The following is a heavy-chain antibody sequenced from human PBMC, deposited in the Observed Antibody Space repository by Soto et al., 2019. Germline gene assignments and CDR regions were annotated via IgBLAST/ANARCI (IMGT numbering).Heavy chain of an antibody. CDR3: AADIVVVPAAMSGADEYYYYGMDV. J-gene: IGHJ6*02. CDR2: IIPIFGTA. CDR1: GGTFSSYA. D-gene: IGHD2-2*01. V-gene: IGHV1-69*13. Sequence: ASVKVSCKASGGTFSSYAISWVRQAPGQGLEWMGGIIPIFGTANYAQKFQGRVTITADESTSTAYMELSSLRSEDTAVYYCAADIVVVPAAMSGADEYYYYGMDVWGQGTTVTVSS.